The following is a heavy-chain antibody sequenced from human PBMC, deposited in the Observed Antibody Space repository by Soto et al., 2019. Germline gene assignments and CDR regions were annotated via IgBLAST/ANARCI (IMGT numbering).Heavy chain of an antibody. CDR1: GYSFTSYW. D-gene: IGHD3-22*01. J-gene: IGHJ4*02. V-gene: IGHV5-51*01. CDR2: IYPGDSDT. Sequence: ESLKISCKGSGYSFTSYWIGWVRQMPGKGLEWMGIIYPGDSDTRYSPSFQGQVTISADKSISTAYLQWSSLKASDAAMYYCARPQTYYYDSSGYYLGYWGQGTLVTVSS. CDR3: ARPQTYYYDSSGYYLGY.